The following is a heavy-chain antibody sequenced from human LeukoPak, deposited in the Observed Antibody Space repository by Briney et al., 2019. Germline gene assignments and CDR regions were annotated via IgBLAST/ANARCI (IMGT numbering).Heavy chain of an antibody. CDR1: GFTFDDYG. Sequence: RPGGSLRLSCAASGFTFDDYGMSWVRQAPGKGLEWVSGINWNGGSTGHADSVKGRFTISRDNAKNSLYLQMNSLRAEDTALYYCARVADYGGNPDYDYWGQGTLVTVSS. CDR3: ARVADYGGNPDYDY. D-gene: IGHD4-23*01. CDR2: INWNGGST. J-gene: IGHJ4*02. V-gene: IGHV3-20*04.